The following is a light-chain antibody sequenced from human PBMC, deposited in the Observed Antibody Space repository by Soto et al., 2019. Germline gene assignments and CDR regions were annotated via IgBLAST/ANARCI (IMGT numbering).Light chain of an antibody. CDR3: AAWDGSLNHIL. CDR2: SDN. J-gene: IGLJ2*01. V-gene: IGLV1-44*01. CDR1: SSNMGTNT. Sequence: QSVLTQPPSASGTPGQRVTISCSGSSSNMGTNTVNWYQQLPRAALKLLIYSDNQRPSGVPDRFSGSKSGTSASLAITGLQSEDEADYYCAAWDGSLNHILFGGGTKLTVL.